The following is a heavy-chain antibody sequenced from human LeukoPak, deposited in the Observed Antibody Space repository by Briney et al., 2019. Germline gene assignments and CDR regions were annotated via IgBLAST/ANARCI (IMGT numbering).Heavy chain of an antibody. Sequence: SETLSLTCSVSGGSITTYYWNWIRQPPGKGLEWIGHMYYSGTTSYNPSLKSRVAISVDTSKNQFSLKLSSVTAADTAVYYCARGENSSGWYRTNNYYYYMDVWGKGTTVTVSS. J-gene: IGHJ6*03. D-gene: IGHD6-19*01. CDR2: MYYSGTT. CDR1: GGSITTYY. CDR3: ARGENSSGWYRTNNYYYYMDV. V-gene: IGHV4-59*01.